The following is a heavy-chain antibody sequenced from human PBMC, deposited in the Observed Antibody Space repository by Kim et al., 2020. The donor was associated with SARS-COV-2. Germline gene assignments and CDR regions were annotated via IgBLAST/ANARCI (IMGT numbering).Heavy chain of an antibody. V-gene: IGHV4-34*01. CDR3: AREAVAVAN. Sequence: SETLSLTCAVYGGSFSGYYWSWIRQPPGKGLEWIGEINHSGSTNYNPSLKSRVTISVDTSKNQFSLKLSSVTAADTAVYYCAREAVAVANWGQGTLVTVSS. CDR1: GGSFSGYY. J-gene: IGHJ4*02. CDR2: INHSGST. D-gene: IGHD6-19*01.